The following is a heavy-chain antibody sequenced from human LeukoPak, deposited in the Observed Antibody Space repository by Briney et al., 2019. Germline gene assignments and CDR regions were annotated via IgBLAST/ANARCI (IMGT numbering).Heavy chain of an antibody. CDR1: GYTFISHD. Sequence: ASVKVSCKASGYTFISHDINWVRQATGQGLEWMGWVSPKTGRTGYAQKFQGRVYMTTNASLSTAYMELSSLRSDDTAVYFCARESERNDGWFDPWGQGTLVAVSS. J-gene: IGHJ5*02. D-gene: IGHD1-1*01. CDR2: VSPKTGRT. CDR3: ARESERNDGWFDP. V-gene: IGHV1-8*01.